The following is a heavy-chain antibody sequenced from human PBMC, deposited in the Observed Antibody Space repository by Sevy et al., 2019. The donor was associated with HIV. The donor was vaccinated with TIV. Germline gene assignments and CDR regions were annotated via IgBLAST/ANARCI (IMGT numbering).Heavy chain of an antibody. D-gene: IGHD6-13*01. CDR2: ISYDGSNK. Sequence: GESLKISCAASGFTFSSYAMHWVRQAPGKGLEWVAVISYDGSNKYYADSVKGRFTISRDNSKNTLYLQMNSLRAEDTAVYYCARDIAAAGTAYYYYYGMDVWGQWTTVTVSS. CDR1: GFTFSSYA. V-gene: IGHV3-30-3*01. J-gene: IGHJ6*02. CDR3: ARDIAAAGTAYYYYYGMDV.